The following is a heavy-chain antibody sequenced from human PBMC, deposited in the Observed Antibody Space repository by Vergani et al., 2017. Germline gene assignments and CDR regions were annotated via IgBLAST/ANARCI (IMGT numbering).Heavy chain of an antibody. CDR1: GFTFSSYA. J-gene: IGHJ5*02. V-gene: IGHV3-30-3*01. CDR2: ISYDGSNK. D-gene: IGHD3-3*01. Sequence: QVQLVESGGGVVQPGRSLRLSCAASGFTFSSYAMHWVRQAPGKGLEWVAVISYDGSNKYYADSVKGRFTISRDNSKNTLYLQMNSLRAEDTAVYYCVRDSPLRFLEWLSGWFDPWGQGTLVTVSS. CDR3: VRDSPLRFLEWLSGWFDP.